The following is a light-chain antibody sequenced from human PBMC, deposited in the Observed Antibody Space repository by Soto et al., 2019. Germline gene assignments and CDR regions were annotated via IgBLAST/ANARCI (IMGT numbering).Light chain of an antibody. Sequence: ENVLTQSPCTLSLSRGERATLXXRASQSVSSSYLAWYQQKPGQVPXLLIFGASNRANGIPDRFSGSVSGTDFTLTISRLEPEDFAVFYCQQYGSSPLTFGGGTRLE. CDR2: GAS. CDR3: QQYGSSPLT. V-gene: IGKV3-20*01. J-gene: IGKJ5*01. CDR1: QSVSSSY.